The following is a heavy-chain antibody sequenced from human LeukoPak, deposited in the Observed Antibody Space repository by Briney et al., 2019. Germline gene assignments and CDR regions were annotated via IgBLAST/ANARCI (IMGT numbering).Heavy chain of an antibody. Sequence: SETLSLTCTVSRGSISSGSYYWSWIRQPAGKGLEWVGRIYTNGSTNYNPSLKSRVTISVSTSRNQFSLKVSSVTAADTALYYCAKDMEYDILTGDAFDTWGQGTMVTVSS. V-gene: IGHV4-61*02. CDR3: AKDMEYDILTGDAFDT. CDR2: IYTNGST. J-gene: IGHJ3*02. D-gene: IGHD3-9*01. CDR1: RGSISSGSYY.